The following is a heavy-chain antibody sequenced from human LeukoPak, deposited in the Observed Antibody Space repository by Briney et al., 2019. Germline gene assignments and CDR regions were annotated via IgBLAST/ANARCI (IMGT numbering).Heavy chain of an antibody. CDR2: IYTSGST. CDR3: AREASGYSYGSPDY. V-gene: IGHV4-4*07. CDR1: GGSISSYY. D-gene: IGHD5-18*01. J-gene: IGHJ4*02. Sequence: PSETLSLTCTVSGGSISSYYWSWTRQPAGKGLEWIGRIYTSGSTNYNPSLKSRVTMSVDTSKNQFSLKLSSVTAADTAVYYCAREASGYSYGSPDYWGQGTLVTVSS.